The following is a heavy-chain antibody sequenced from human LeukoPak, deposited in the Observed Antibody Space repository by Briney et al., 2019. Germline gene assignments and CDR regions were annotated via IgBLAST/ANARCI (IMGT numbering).Heavy chain of an antibody. CDR2: ISYDGNNE. D-gene: IGHD2-2*01. V-gene: IGHV3-30-3*01. Sequence: GRSLRLSCAASGFTFSCFAMHWVRPPPGKGLEWVAVISYDGNNEFYADSVKGRFTISRDNSRNTLYLQMGSLRAEDTAVYYCARATGSTSFYPMDVWGQGTTVTVSS. CDR3: ARATGSTSFYPMDV. J-gene: IGHJ6*02. CDR1: GFTFSCFA.